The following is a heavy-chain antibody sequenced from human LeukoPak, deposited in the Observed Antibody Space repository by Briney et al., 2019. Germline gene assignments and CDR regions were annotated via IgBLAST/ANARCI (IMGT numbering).Heavy chain of an antibody. V-gene: IGHV3-74*01. D-gene: IGHD1-7*01. CDR1: EFSFSNFW. Sequence: GGSLRLSCSASEFSFSNFWMHWVRQAPGEGLVWVSRINSDDSIINYADSVKGRFTISRDNAKNTLYLQMNSLRAEDTAVYYCARAGNYRFDYWGQGTLVTVSS. CDR3: ARAGNYRFDY. CDR2: INSDDSII. J-gene: IGHJ4*02.